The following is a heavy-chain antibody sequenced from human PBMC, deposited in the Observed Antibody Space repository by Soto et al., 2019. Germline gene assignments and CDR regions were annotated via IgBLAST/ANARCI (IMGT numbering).Heavy chain of an antibody. Sequence: GESLKISCKGPGNSFTNYWIGWVRQVPGKGLEWMGIIYFRDSDTRYSPSFQGHVTISADKSINTAYLQWSSLKASDTAMYFCARSPHGYGMDVWGKGTTVPVSS. CDR1: GNSFTNYW. J-gene: IGHJ6*04. CDR2: IYFRDSDT. CDR3: ARSPHGYGMDV. D-gene: IGHD2-8*01. V-gene: IGHV5-51*01.